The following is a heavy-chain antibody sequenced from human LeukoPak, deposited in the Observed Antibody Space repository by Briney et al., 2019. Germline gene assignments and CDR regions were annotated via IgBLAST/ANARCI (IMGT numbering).Heavy chain of an antibody. CDR3: AKDSPSDEWESLFDY. J-gene: IGHJ4*02. CDR2: ISYDGSNK. Sequence: GGSLRPSCAASGFTFSSYGMHWVRQAPGKGLGWVAVISYDGSNKYYADSVKGRFTISRDNSKNTLYLQMNSLRAEDTAVYYCAKDSPSDEWESLFDYWGQGTLVTVSS. CDR1: GFTFSSYG. V-gene: IGHV3-30*18. D-gene: IGHD1-26*01.